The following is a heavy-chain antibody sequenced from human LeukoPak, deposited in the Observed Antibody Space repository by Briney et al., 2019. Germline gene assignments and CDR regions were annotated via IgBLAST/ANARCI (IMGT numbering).Heavy chain of an antibody. CDR1: GFTISSYA. Sequence: GGSPRLSCAASGFTISSYAMSWVRQAPGKGREWVSAISGSGGSTYYADSVKGRFTISRDNSKNTLYLQMNSLRAEDTAVYYCAKGSNNGYSSGWYAAEYFQHWGQGTLVTVSS. CDR2: ISGSGGST. D-gene: IGHD6-19*01. J-gene: IGHJ1*01. V-gene: IGHV3-23*01. CDR3: AKGSNNGYSSGWYAAEYFQH.